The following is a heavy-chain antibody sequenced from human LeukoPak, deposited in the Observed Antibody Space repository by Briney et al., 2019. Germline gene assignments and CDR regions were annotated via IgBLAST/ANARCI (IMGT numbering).Heavy chain of an antibody. V-gene: IGHV4-59*01. D-gene: IGHD6-19*01. CDR2: IYYSGST. CDR1: GGSISSYY. CDR3: ASGIAVAGLDY. Sequence: PSETLSLTCTVSGGSISSYYWSWIRQPPGKGLEWIGYIYYSGSTNYNPSLKGRVTISVDTSKNQFSLKLSSVTAADTAVYYCASGIAVAGLDYWGQGTLVTVSS. J-gene: IGHJ4*02.